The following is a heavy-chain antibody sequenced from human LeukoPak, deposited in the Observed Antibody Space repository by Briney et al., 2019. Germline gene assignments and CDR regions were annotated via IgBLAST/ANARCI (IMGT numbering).Heavy chain of an antibody. J-gene: IGHJ4*02. CDR3: ARSGGDYYDSISGLLLYFDY. CDR1: GFTFSNYA. CDR2: ISYDGSNK. D-gene: IGHD3-22*01. Sequence: PGRSLRLSCAASGFTFSNYAMHRVREAPGKGLEWVAVISYDGSNKYYADSVKGRFTISRDNSKNTLYLQMNSLRAEDTAVYYCARSGGDYYDSISGLLLYFDYWGQGTLVTVSS. V-gene: IGHV3-30-3*01.